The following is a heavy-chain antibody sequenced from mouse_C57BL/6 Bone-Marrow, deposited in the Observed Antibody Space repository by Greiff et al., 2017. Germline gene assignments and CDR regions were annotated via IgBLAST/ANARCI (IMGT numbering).Heavy chain of an antibody. CDR1: GFTFSSYG. CDR3: ATRPLLLRFAY. V-gene: IGHV5-6*01. CDR2: ISSGGSYT. Sequence: EVKLMESGGDLVKPGGSLKLSCAASGFTFSSYGMSWVRQTPDKRLEWVATISSGGSYTYYPDSVKGRFTISRDNAKNTLYLQMSSLKSEDTAMYYCATRPLLLRFAYWGQGTLVTVSA. J-gene: IGHJ3*01. D-gene: IGHD1-1*01.